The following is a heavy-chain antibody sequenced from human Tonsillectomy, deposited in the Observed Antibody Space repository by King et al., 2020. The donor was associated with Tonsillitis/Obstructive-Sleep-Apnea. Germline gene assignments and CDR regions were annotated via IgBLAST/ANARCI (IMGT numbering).Heavy chain of an antibody. CDR2: MNPNSGNT. CDR3: ARPGGQRGYDRFDP. D-gene: IGHD3-3*01. J-gene: IGHJ5*02. CDR1: GYTFTSYD. V-gene: IGHV1-8*01. Sequence: QLVQSGAEVKKPGASVKVSCKASGYTFTSYDINWVRQATGQGLEWMGWMNPNSGNTGYAQKFQGRVTMTRNNSISTAYMELSSLRSEGTAAYYCARPGGQRGYDRFDPWGQGTLVTVSS.